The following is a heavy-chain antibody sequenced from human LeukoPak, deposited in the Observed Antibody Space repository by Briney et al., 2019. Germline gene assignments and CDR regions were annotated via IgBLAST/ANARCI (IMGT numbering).Heavy chain of an antibody. CDR1: GFTFSSYG. V-gene: IGHV3-21*01. CDR3: ARDPSPRDY. J-gene: IGHJ4*02. CDR2: ISSSSSYI. Sequence: PGRSLRLSCAASGFTFSSYGMHWVRQAPGKGLEWVSSISSSSSYIYYADSVKGRFTISRDNAKNSLYLQMNSLGAEDTAVYYCARDPSPRDYWGQGTLVTVSS.